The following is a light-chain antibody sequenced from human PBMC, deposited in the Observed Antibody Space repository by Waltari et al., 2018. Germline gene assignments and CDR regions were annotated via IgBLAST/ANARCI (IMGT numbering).Light chain of an antibody. V-gene: IGLV2-23*02. CDR1: SSDLGKYNY. J-gene: IGLJ1*01. Sequence: QSALTQPASVSGSPGQSITISCTGTSSDLGKYNYVSWYQHLPGKVPKVMISEVTKRPSGVSNRFSGSKYGNTASLTISGLQADDEAEYYCCSDAGSGTYVFGTGTKLTVV. CDR2: EVT. CDR3: CSDAGSGTYV.